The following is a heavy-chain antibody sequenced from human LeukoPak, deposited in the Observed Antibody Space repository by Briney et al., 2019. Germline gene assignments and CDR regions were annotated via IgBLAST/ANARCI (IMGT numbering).Heavy chain of an antibody. CDR3: ARVMTTGDKDY. J-gene: IGHJ4*02. V-gene: IGHV3-64*01. CDR2: ISSNGATT. Sequence: QPGGSLRLSCAASGFTFSSYAMHWVRQAPGKKLEYVSAISSNGATTYYANSVKGRFTISRDNSKNTLYLQMGSLRAEDMGVYYCARVMTTGDKDYWGQGTLVTVSS. D-gene: IGHD2-8*02. CDR1: GFTFSSYA.